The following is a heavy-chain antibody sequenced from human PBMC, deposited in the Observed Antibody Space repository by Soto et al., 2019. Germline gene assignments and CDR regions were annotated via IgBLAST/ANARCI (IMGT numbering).Heavy chain of an antibody. D-gene: IGHD2-2*01. J-gene: IGHJ6*03. CDR3: AREKCSSTSCPFGDYYMDV. CDR1: GFTFSSYW. V-gene: IGHV3-7*01. Sequence: VGSLRLSCSASGFTFSSYWMSWVRQAPGKGLEWVANIKQDGSEKYYVDSVKGRFTISRDKAKNSLYLQMNSLRAEDTAVYYCAREKCSSTSCPFGDYYMDVWGKGTTVTVSS. CDR2: IKQDGSEK.